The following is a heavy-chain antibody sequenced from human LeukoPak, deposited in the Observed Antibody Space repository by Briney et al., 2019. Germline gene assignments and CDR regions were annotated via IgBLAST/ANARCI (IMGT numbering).Heavy chain of an antibody. CDR1: GLTFSSYG. V-gene: IGHV3-30*18. J-gene: IGHJ3*01. CDR2: ISYDGTNK. CDR3: AKGALHYHSSGDF. Sequence: GGSLRLSCAASGLTFSSYGMHWVRQAPGKGLEWVAVISYDGTNKYYADSVKGRFTISRDNPKNTLYLQMNSLRAEEDTAVYYCAKGALHYHSSGDFWGQGTIVTVSS. D-gene: IGHD3-22*01.